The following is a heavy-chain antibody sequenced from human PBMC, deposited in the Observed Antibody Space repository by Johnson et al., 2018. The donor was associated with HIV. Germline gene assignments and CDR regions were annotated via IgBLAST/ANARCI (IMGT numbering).Heavy chain of an antibody. D-gene: IGHD1-26*01. CDR1: GFTFSSYD. J-gene: IGHJ3*02. CDR2: VGTAGDT. Sequence: VQLVESGGGLVQPGGSLRLSCAASGFTFSSYDMHWVRQATGKGLEWVAAVGTAGDTFYPGSVKGRFTISREDAKNSLYLQMNSLRPEDTAVYYCARGGEGSWELPTTNAFDIWGQGTMVTVSS. CDR3: ARGGEGSWELPTTNAFDI. V-gene: IGHV3-13*01.